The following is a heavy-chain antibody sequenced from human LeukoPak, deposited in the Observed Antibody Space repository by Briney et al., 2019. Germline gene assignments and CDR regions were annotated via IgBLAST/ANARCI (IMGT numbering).Heavy chain of an antibody. CDR3: AGTSNASYSSGWYY. V-gene: IGHV4-39*07. CDR2: INYSGNT. Sequence: SETLSLTCTVSGGSISSTTFYGGWIRQPPGKGLECIGNINYSGNTYYNSSLKSRVTISVDTSKNQFSLKLSSVTAADTAVYYCAGTSNASYSSGWYYWGQGTLVTVSS. CDR1: GGSISSTTFY. D-gene: IGHD6-19*01. J-gene: IGHJ4*02.